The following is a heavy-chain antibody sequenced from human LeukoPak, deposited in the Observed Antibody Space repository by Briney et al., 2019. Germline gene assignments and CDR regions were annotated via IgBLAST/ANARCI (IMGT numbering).Heavy chain of an antibody. D-gene: IGHD3-10*02. CDR3: ARELVSSGTGYFDL. V-gene: IGHV3-23*01. Sequence: SGGSLRLSCEASGFIFGNFGMTWVRQAPGKGLQWVSGITGSTTWTYYAASVKGRFTVSRDNSQNTLHLQMNSLRADDTAVYYCARELVSSGTGYFDLWGRGTLVTVSS. CDR2: ITGSTTWT. J-gene: IGHJ2*01. CDR1: GFIFGNFG.